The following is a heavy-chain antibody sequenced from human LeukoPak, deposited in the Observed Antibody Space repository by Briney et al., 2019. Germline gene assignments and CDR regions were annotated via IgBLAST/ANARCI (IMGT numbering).Heavy chain of an antibody. Sequence: ASVKVSCKGSGYSFSNHGITWVRQAPGQGLEWIGWISPHKGNTNYQQRLQGRLIMTTDASTSTAYMELRDLRPDDTAIYYCARDQQQGDHYSFYYMDFWGEGTTVIVSS. D-gene: IGHD1/OR15-1a*01. CDR3: ARDQQQGDHYSFYYMDF. V-gene: IGHV1-18*01. CDR2: ISPHKGNT. CDR1: GYSFSNHG. J-gene: IGHJ6*03.